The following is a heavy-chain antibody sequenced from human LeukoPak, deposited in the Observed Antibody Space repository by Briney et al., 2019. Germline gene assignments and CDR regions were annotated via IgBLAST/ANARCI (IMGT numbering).Heavy chain of an antibody. D-gene: IGHD2-2*01. CDR2: IYYSGST. CDR1: GGSISSYY. J-gene: IGHJ4*02. CDR3: ARAYPAATFDY. Sequence: SETLSLTCTVSGGSISSYYWNWIRQPPGKGLQWIGYIYYSGSTNYNPSLKSRVTISVDTSKNQFSLKLSSVTAADTAVYYCARAYPAATFDYWGQGTLVTVSS. V-gene: IGHV4-59*13.